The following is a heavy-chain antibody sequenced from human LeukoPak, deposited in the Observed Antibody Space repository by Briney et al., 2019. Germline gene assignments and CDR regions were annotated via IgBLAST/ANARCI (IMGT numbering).Heavy chain of an antibody. D-gene: IGHD6-13*01. Sequence: SETLSLTCAVSGGSISSGSYYWSWIRQPAGKGLEWIGRIYTSGSTNYNPSLKSRVTISVDTSKNQFSLKLSSVTAADTAVYYCARAGYSSSWYPIHPWGQGTLVTVSS. J-gene: IGHJ5*02. CDR2: IYTSGST. CDR1: GGSISSGSYY. CDR3: ARAGYSSSWYPIHP. V-gene: IGHV4-61*02.